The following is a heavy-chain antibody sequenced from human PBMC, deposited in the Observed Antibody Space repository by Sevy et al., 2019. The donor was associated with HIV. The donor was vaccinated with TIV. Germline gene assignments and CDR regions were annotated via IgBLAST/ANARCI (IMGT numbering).Heavy chain of an antibody. Sequence: SETLSLTCAVYGGSFSGQYWNWIRQSPGKGLEWIGEINPSGSTNYNPSLKSRVTISVDTSKNQFSLKLNSVTAADTAVYYCASPKYCSGGSCWGPLGQGILVTVSS. D-gene: IGHD2-15*01. CDR1: GGSFSGQY. CDR3: ASPKYCSGGSCWGP. V-gene: IGHV4-34*01. J-gene: IGHJ5*02. CDR2: INPSGST.